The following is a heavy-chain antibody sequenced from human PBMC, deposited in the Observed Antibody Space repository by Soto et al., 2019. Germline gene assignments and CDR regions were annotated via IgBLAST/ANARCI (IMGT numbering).Heavy chain of an antibody. CDR3: ARAQRFSDWFDP. Sequence: PSETLSLTCTVSGGAINSYYWTWIRQPAGKGLEWIGRIYSSGSTKYNPSLQSRVTMSLDTSKNQFSLRLTSVTAADTAVYYCARAQRFSDWFDPWGQGTLITVS. CDR2: IYSSGST. J-gene: IGHJ5*02. CDR1: GGAINSYY. D-gene: IGHD3-3*01. V-gene: IGHV4-4*07.